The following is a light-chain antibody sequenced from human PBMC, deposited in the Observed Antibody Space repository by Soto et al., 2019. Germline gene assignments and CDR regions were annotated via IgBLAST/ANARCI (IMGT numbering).Light chain of an antibody. Sequence: EIVMTQSPATLSVSPGERVTLSCRASQSVSSNLAWYQQKPGHAPRLLIYGASTRATGIPARFSGGRSETEFTLTISSLQSEAFAVYYCQQYHNWPPRTFGQGTKVEIK. CDR1: QSVSSN. V-gene: IGKV3-15*01. J-gene: IGKJ1*01. CDR3: QQYHNWPPRT. CDR2: GAS.